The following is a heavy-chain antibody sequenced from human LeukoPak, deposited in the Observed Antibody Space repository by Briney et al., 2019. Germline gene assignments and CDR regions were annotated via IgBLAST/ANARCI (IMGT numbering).Heavy chain of an antibody. Sequence: ASVKVSCKAPGGTFSSYAISWVRQAPGQGLEWMGRIIPIFGIANYAQKFQGRVTITADKSTSTAYMELSSLRSEDTAVYYCARCRVAATDYYFDYWGQGTLVTVSS. CDR1: GGTFSSYA. V-gene: IGHV1-69*04. CDR3: ARCRVAATDYYFDY. CDR2: IIPIFGIA. D-gene: IGHD2-15*01. J-gene: IGHJ4*02.